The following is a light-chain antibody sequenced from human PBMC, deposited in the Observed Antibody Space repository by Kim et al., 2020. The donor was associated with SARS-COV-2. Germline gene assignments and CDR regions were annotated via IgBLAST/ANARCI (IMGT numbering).Light chain of an antibody. CDR2: EVS. Sequence: QSALTQPPSASGSPGQSVTISCTGTSSDVGGYNSVSWYQQHPGKAPKLMIYEVSERPSGVPDRFSASKSVNTASLTVSGLQAEDEADYYCSSYAGSNNLVFGGGTQLTVL. J-gene: IGLJ3*02. V-gene: IGLV2-8*01. CDR3: SSYAGSNNLV. CDR1: SSDVGGYNS.